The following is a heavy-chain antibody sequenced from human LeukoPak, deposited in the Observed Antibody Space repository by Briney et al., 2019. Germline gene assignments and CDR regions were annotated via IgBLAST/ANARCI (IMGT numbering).Heavy chain of an antibody. V-gene: IGHV3-21*04. CDR2: INSLSTYI. J-gene: IGHJ5*02. Sequence: PGGSLRLSCVASGFTFDHYRMNWVRQAPGKGLEWVSSINSLSTYIYYTDSVKGRFTISRDNAKNSLYLQMNSLRADDTAVYSCGRFARLLDPWGQGTLVTVSS. CDR1: GFTFDHYR. CDR3: GRFARLLDP.